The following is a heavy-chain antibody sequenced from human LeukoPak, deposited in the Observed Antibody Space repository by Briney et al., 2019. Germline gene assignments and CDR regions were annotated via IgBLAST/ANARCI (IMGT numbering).Heavy chain of an antibody. CDR1: EFTFDDYG. V-gene: IGHV3-20*01. Sequence: PGGSLRLSCAASEFTFDDYGMSWVRQAPGKGLEWVSGINWNGGSTGYADSVKGRFTISRDNAKKSLNLHMNSLRAEDTAVYHCARGSGGGYVDVFDYWGQGTLVTVSS. CDR2: INWNGGST. D-gene: IGHD5-12*01. J-gene: IGHJ4*02. CDR3: ARGSGGGYVDVFDY.